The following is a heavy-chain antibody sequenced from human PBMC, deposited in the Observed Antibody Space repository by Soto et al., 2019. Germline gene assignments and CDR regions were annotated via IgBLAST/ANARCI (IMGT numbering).Heavy chain of an antibody. CDR1: GGSISSGGYY. J-gene: IGHJ3*02. D-gene: IGHD2-15*01. V-gene: IGHV4-31*03. CDR3: ARSPRLDIVVVVAATLGIFDI. Sequence: PSETLSVTCTVSGGSISSGGYYWSWIRQHPGKGLEWIGYIYYSGSTYYNPSLKSRVTISVDTSKNQFSLKLSSVTAADTAVYYCARSPRLDIVVVVAATLGIFDIWGQGTMVTVSS. CDR2: IYYSGST.